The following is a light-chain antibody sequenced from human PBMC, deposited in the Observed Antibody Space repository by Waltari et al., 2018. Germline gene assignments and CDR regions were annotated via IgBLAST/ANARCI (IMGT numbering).Light chain of an antibody. V-gene: IGKV3-11*01. Sequence: DIVLTQSPAILSLSPGERASLSCRASQSVTNYLAWYQQKPGQAPRRLIYDTSNRATGIPARCSGRGFGTDFTLAISSLEPEDFAVYYWQQRRDWPLTFGGGTKVEIK. CDR2: DTS. CDR3: QQRRDWPLT. CDR1: QSVTNY. J-gene: IGKJ4*01.